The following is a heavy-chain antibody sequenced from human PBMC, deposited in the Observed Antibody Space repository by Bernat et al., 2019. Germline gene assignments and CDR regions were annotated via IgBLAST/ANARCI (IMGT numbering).Heavy chain of an antibody. CDR1: GFTFSRYW. CDR2: IKADGSEK. V-gene: IGHV3-7*01. J-gene: IGHJ4*02. D-gene: IGHD4-17*01. CDR3: AGERYGDYNY. Sequence: EVLLVESGGGLVQTGGSLRLSCEGSGFTFSRYWMGWVRQAPWKGLEWVANIKADGSEKYYVDSMKGRITISRDNAQNSMYLQMNSMRAEDTALYYCAGERYGDYNYWGQGTQVTVSS.